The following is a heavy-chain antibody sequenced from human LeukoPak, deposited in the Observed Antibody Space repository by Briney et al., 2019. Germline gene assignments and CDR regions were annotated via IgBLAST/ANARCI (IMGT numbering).Heavy chain of an antibody. Sequence: GASVKVSCKASGYTFTSYGISWVRQAPGQGLEWMGWISAYNGNTNYAQKFQGRVTMTRDTSISTAYMELSRLRSDDTAVYYCARGRIAAAGTDYWGQGTLVTVSS. CDR2: ISAYNGNT. J-gene: IGHJ4*02. CDR3: ARGRIAAAGTDY. V-gene: IGHV1-18*01. D-gene: IGHD6-13*01. CDR1: GYTFTSYG.